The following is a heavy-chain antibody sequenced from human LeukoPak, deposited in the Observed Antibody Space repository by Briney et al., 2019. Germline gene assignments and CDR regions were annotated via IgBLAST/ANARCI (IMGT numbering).Heavy chain of an antibody. CDR3: AGAYSAGWFTY. V-gene: IGHV3-33*01. Sequence: AGGSLRLSCVASGFAFNTYGMHWVRQAPGKGLEWVAVIWYDGSKKFYADSVNGRFTISRDDSKNTLYLQMSGLRADDTAVYYCAGAYSAGWFTYWGQGTLVTVSS. CDR2: IWYDGSKK. CDR1: GFAFNTYG. D-gene: IGHD3-16*01. J-gene: IGHJ4*02.